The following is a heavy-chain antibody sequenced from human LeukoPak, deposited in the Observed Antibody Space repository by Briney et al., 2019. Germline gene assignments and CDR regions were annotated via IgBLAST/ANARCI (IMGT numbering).Heavy chain of an antibody. D-gene: IGHD1-26*01. V-gene: IGHV1-2*02. J-gene: IGHJ4*02. Sequence: GASVKVSCKASGYTFTGYYMHWVRQAPGQGLGWMGWINPNSGGTNYAQKFQGRVTMTRDTSISTAYMELSRLRSDDPAVYYCAREGSGSYTGFDYWGQGTVVRVPS. CDR1: GYTFTGYY. CDR2: INPNSGGT. CDR3: AREGSGSYTGFDY.